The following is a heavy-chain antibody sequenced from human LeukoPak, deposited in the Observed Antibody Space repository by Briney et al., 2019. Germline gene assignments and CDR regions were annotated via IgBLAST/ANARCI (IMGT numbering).Heavy chain of an antibody. CDR3: ARDSYDSSGYSIDY. CDR1: GFTFSSYW. CDR2: IKQDGSEK. V-gene: IGHV3-7*01. D-gene: IGHD3-22*01. J-gene: IGHJ4*02. Sequence: GGSLRLSCAASGFTFSSYWMSWVRQAPGKGLEWVANIKQDGSEKYYVDSVKGRFTISRDNAKNSLYLQMNSLRAEDTAVYYCARDSYDSSGYSIDYWGQGTLVTVSS.